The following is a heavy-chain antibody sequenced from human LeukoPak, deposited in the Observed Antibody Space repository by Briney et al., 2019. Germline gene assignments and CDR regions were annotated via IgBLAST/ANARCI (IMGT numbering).Heavy chain of an antibody. CDR3: VKDGSWGDYQFYFYMDV. V-gene: IGHV3-23*01. J-gene: IGHJ6*03. CDR1: GFTFGSFA. CDR2: ISGSGYYT. Sequence: GGSLRLSCEASGFTFGSFAMSWVRQVPGEGLEWLSGISGSGYYTYYAGSVKGRFTISRDNSKSTLYIEMSSLRVEDTAVYYCVKDGSWGDYQFYFYMDVWGKGTTVTVSS. D-gene: IGHD2-2*01.